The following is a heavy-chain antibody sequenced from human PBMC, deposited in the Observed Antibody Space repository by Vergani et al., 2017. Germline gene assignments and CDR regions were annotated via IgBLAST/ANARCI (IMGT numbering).Heavy chain of an antibody. CDR2: IQCDGSNQ. D-gene: IGHD3-16*01. Sequence: QVQLVESGGGVVQRGGSLRLSCATSGFTLSNYDMQWIRQGPGKGLEFVAFIQCDGSNQDYADSVKGRFTLSRDFSKNTLYLQMNSLRTDDTATYYCAKHFRGWGIDYWGQGTQVIVSS. J-gene: IGHJ4*02. CDR3: AKHFRGWGIDY. CDR1: GFTLSNYD. V-gene: IGHV3-30*02.